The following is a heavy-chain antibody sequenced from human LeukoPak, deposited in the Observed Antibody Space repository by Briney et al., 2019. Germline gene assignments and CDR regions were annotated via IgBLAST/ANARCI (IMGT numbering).Heavy chain of an antibody. J-gene: IGHJ6*03. CDR3: AKAALVNYFYYYMDV. V-gene: IGHV3-23*01. CDR2: ISGSGGST. D-gene: IGHD6-6*01. Sequence: GGSLRLSCAASGFTFSSYAMSWVRQAPGKGLEWVSVISGSGGSTYYADSVKGRFTVSRDNSKNTLYVKMNSLRAEDTAVYYCAKAALVNYFYYYMDVWGEGATVTVSS. CDR1: GFTFSSYA.